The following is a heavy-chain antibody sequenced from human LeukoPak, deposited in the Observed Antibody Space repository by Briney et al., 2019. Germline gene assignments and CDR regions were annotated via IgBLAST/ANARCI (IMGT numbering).Heavy chain of an antibody. Sequence: PSETLSLTCTVSGGSISSYYWSWIRQPPGKGLEWIGYIYYSGSTNYNPSLKSRVTISVDTSKNQFSLKLSSVTAADTAVYYCARRRYYYGSGSYYSFDYWGQGTLVTVSS. D-gene: IGHD3-10*01. V-gene: IGHV4-59*12. J-gene: IGHJ4*02. CDR1: GGSISSYY. CDR2: IYYSGST. CDR3: ARRRYYYGSGSYYSFDY.